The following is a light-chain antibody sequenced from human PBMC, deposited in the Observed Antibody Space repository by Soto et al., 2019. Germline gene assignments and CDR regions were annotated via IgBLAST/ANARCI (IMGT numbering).Light chain of an antibody. J-gene: IGLJ1*01. CDR2: DVT. CDR3: SSYTTSSSYV. Sequence: QSALTQPASVSGSPGQSITISCTGTSSDVGGYNYVSWYQQHPDKAPRLMIYDVTSRPSGVSYRFSGSKSGNTASLTISGLQAEDEADYYCSSYTTSSSYVFGTGTKVTVL. CDR1: SSDVGGYNY. V-gene: IGLV2-14*03.